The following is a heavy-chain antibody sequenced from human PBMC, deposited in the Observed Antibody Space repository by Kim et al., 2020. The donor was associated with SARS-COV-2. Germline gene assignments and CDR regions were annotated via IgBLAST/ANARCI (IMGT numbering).Heavy chain of an antibody. CDR3: ARGGNFGGLDLGVDY. Sequence: SETLSLTCAVSGDSISSNSWWTWVRQYPEKGLEWIGEIFHTGTTNYSPSLSSRVTMSVDKSKNGFSLKVTSLTAADTAIYYCARGGNFGGLDLGVDYWG. V-gene: IGHV4-4*02. D-gene: IGHD2-15*01. CDR1: GDSISSNSW. CDR2: IFHTGTT. J-gene: IGHJ4*01.